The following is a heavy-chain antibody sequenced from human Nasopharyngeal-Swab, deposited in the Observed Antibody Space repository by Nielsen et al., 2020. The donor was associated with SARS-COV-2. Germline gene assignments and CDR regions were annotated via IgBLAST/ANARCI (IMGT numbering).Heavy chain of an antibody. J-gene: IGHJ5*02. V-gene: IGHV1-18*01. D-gene: IGHD1-26*01. Sequence: WVRQAPGQGLEWMGWISAYNGNTNYAQKLQGRVTMTTDKSTSTAYMELSSLRSEDTAVYYCARDRIVGATSAFDPWGQGTLVTVSS. CDR3: ARDRIVGATSAFDP. CDR2: ISAYNGNT.